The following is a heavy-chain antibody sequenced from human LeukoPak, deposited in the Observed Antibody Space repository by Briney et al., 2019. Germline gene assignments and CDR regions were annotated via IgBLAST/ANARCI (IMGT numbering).Heavy chain of an antibody. D-gene: IGHD7-27*01. J-gene: IGHJ4*02. CDR3: ARDMWGTFDY. CDR2: MSPDGSAT. CDR1: GFTFRDFW. V-gene: IGHV3-74*01. Sequence: GGSLRLSCAASGFTFRDFWMPWVRQAPGKGPVWVSRMSPDGSATYYADSVKGRFTISRDNAENTMYLQMSSLRAEDTAVYYCARDMWGTFDYWGQGALVTVSS.